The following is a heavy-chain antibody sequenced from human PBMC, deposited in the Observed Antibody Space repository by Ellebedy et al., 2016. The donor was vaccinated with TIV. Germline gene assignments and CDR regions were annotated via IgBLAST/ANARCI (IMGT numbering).Heavy chain of an antibody. CDR1: GFTVSDYF. V-gene: IGHV3-66*01. CDR2: IYKNGGT. D-gene: IGHD3-16*01. J-gene: IGHJ5*02. CDR3: ARDPGGGGDYGDNWFDP. Sequence: GGSLRLSCAASGFTVSDYFMTWVLQAPGKGLEWVSIIYKNGGTNYTDSVNGRFTITRDDSKNTLYLQMNSLRAEDTAVYYCARDPGGGGDYGDNWFDPWGQGTLVTVSS.